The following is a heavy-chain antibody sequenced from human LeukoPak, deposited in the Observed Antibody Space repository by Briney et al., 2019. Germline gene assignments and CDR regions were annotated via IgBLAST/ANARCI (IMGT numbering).Heavy chain of an antibody. D-gene: IGHD3-10*01. CDR2: IYYTGTT. CDR3: ARAGDYKEFDY. Sequence: SETLSLTCTVSAGSVSNGNYYWSWLRQPPGKALEWIGYIYYTGTTYYIPSLEGRVTISVDTSKNQFSVKLNSVTAADTAVYYCARAGDYKEFDYWGQGTLVTVSS. V-gene: IGHV4-61*01. J-gene: IGHJ4*02. CDR1: AGSVSNGNYY.